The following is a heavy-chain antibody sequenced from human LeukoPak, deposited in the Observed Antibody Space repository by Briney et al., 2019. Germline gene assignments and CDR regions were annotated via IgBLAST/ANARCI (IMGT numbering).Heavy chain of an antibody. J-gene: IGHJ4*02. Sequence: SVNVSCKASGCTFSSYAISWVRQAPGQGLGWMGGIIPNFGTANYAQKFQGRVTITADKSTSTAYMELSSLRSEDTAVYYCARVAGYCSGGSCNSDYWGQGTLVTVSS. CDR1: GCTFSSYA. D-gene: IGHD2-15*01. V-gene: IGHV1-69*06. CDR3: ARVAGYCSGGSCNSDY. CDR2: IIPNFGTA.